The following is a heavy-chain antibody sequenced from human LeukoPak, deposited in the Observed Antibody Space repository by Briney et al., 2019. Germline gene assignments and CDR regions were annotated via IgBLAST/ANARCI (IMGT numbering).Heavy chain of an antibody. CDR2: KSYDGSNK. Sequence: GGSLRLSCAASGFTFSSYGMHWVRQAPGKGLEWVAVKSYDGSNKYYADSVKGRFTISRDNSKNTLYLQMNSLRAEDTAVYYCAKDMGYCSSTSCPLDYRGQGTLVTVSS. D-gene: IGHD2-2*01. CDR3: AKDMGYCSSTSCPLDY. V-gene: IGHV3-30*18. J-gene: IGHJ4*02. CDR1: GFTFSSYG.